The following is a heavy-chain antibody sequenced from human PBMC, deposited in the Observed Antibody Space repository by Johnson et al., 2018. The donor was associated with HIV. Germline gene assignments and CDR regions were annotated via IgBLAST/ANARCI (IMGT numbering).Heavy chain of an antibody. D-gene: IGHD1-26*01. J-gene: IGHJ3*01. Sequence: QMQLVESGGGVVQPGRSLRLSCAASGFTFSSYAMHWVRQPPGKGLEWVAVISYGGNKQYYVDSVEGRFTISRDNSKDTLYLQMNSLRADDTAVYYCAKAKWGAAFDLWGQGTLVIVSS. V-gene: IGHV3-30-3*01. CDR2: ISYGGNKQ. CDR3: AKAKWGAAFDL. CDR1: GFTFSSYA.